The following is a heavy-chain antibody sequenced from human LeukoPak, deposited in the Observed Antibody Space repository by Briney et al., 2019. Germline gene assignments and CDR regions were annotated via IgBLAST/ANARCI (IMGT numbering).Heavy chain of an antibody. D-gene: IGHD3-22*01. CDR3: VRDYPVVNPY. Sequence: GGSLRLSCAASGFTFSTYWMTWVRQAPGKGLEWVANIKEDGSETKYADSFLGRFTVSRDNSKNSLFLQMNSLRDEDTAVYYCVRDYPVVNPYWGEGTRVTVSS. CDR1: GFTFSTYW. CDR2: IKEDGSET. V-gene: IGHV3-7*01. J-gene: IGHJ4*02.